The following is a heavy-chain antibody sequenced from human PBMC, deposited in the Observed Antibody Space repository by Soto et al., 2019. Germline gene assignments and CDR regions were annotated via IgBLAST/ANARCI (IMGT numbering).Heavy chain of an antibody. Sequence: QVQLVQSGAEVKKPGASVKVSCKASGYTFTSYGISWVRQAPGQGLEWMGWISAYNGNTNYAQKLQGRVTMTTDTSTITAYMELRSLRSDDTAVYYCASRFFSSSSLYGMDVWGQGTTVTVSS. CDR3: ASRFFSSSSLYGMDV. J-gene: IGHJ6*02. V-gene: IGHV1-18*01. D-gene: IGHD6-6*01. CDR1: GYTFTSYG. CDR2: ISAYNGNT.